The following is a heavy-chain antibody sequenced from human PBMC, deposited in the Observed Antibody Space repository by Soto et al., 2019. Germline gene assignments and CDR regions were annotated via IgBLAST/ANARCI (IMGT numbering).Heavy chain of an antibody. D-gene: IGHD3-9*01. J-gene: IGHJ6*02. V-gene: IGHV4-31*03. Sequence: QVQLQESGPGLVKPSQTLSLTCTVSGGSISSGGYYWSWIRQHPGKGLEWIGYIYYSGSTYYNPSLKSRVTIAVATSKNQYPLKLSSVTAADTAVYYCAREAKVDYDMLTGGYGMDVWGQGTTVTVSS. CDR3: AREAKVDYDMLTGGYGMDV. CDR2: IYYSGST. CDR1: GGSISSGGYY.